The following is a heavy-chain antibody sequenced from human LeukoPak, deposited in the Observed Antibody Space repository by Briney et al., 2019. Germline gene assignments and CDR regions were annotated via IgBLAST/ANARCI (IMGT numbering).Heavy chain of an antibody. CDR2: INHSGST. CDR1: GGSSSGYY. D-gene: IGHD3-9*01. J-gene: IGHJ6*03. Sequence: SETLSLTCAVYGGSSSGYYWSWIRQPPGKGLEWIGEINHSGSTNYNPSLKSRVTISVDTSKNQFSLKLSSVTAADTAVYYCARRPSRYFDPYYMDVWGKGTTVTVSS. V-gene: IGHV4-34*01. CDR3: ARRPSRYFDPYYMDV.